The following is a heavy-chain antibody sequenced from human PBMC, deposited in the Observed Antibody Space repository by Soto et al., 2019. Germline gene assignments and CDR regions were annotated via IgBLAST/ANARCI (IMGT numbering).Heavy chain of an antibody. J-gene: IGHJ3*02. CDR3: ARARIVATSVNAFDI. CDR2: IIPILGIA. Sequence: GASVKVSCKASGGTFSSYTISWVRQATGQGLEWMGRIIPILGIANYAQKFQGRVTITADKSTSTAYMELSSLRSEDTAVYYCARARIVATSVNAFDIWGQGTMVTVSS. V-gene: IGHV1-69*02. CDR1: GGTFSSYT. D-gene: IGHD5-12*01.